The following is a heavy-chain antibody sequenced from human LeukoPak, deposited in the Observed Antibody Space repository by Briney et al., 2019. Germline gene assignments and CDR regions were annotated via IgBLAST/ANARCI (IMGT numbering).Heavy chain of an antibody. CDR2: ISYDGSNK. D-gene: IGHD6-19*01. Sequence: QPGGSLRLSCAASGFTFSSYAMHWVRQAPGKGLEWVAVISYDGSNKYYGDSVKGRFTISRDNSKNTLYVQMNSLRAEDTAVYYCARVRGQWLVPGYFDYWGQGTLVTVYS. CDR3: ARVRGQWLVPGYFDY. CDR1: GFTFSSYA. J-gene: IGHJ4*01. V-gene: IGHV3-30*04.